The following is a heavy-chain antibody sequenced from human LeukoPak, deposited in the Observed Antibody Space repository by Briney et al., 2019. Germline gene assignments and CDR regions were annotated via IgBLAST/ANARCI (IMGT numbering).Heavy chain of an antibody. CDR2: IYYSGST. J-gene: IGHJ5*02. CDR1: GGSISSGGYY. D-gene: IGHD3-10*01. CDR3: ARASYGSGNWFDP. V-gene: IGHV4-31*03. Sequence: SQTLSLTCTVSGGSISSGGYYWSWFRQHPGKGLEWIAYIYYSGSTYYNPSLKSRVTMSVDTSQNHFSLNLSSVTAADTAVYYCARASYGSGNWFDPWGQGTLVTVSS.